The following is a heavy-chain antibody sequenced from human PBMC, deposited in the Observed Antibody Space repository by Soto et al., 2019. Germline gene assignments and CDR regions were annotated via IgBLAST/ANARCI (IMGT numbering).Heavy chain of an antibody. V-gene: IGHV4-39*01. CDR1: GGSISSSSYY. CDR2: FYYSGST. Sequence: ETLSLTCTVSGGSISSSSYYWGWIRQPPGKGLEWIGSFYYSGSTYYNPSLKSRATISVDTSKNQISLKLSSVTAADTAVYYCARHRPVEPPRYCSSTSCYYFDYWGQGTLVTVSS. J-gene: IGHJ4*02. D-gene: IGHD2-2*01. CDR3: ARHRPVEPPRYCSSTSCYYFDY.